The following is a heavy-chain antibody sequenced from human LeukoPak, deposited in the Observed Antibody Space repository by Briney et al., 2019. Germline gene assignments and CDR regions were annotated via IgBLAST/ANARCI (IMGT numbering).Heavy chain of an antibody. V-gene: IGHV1-2*02. J-gene: IGHJ6*02. CDR2: INPNSGGT. CDR3: ARDFEGSVFGVVAKGFYYYGMDV. D-gene: IGHD3-3*01. Sequence: ASVKVSCKASGYTFTGYYMHWVRQAPGQGLEWMGWINPNSGGTNYAQKFQGRVTMTRDTSISTAYMEPSRLRSDDTAVYYCARDFEGSVFGVVAKGFYYYGMDVWGQGTTVTVSS. CDR1: GYTFTGYY.